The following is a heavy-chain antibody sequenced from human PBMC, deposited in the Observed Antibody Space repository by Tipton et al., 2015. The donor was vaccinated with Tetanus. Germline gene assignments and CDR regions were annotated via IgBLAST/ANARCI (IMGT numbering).Heavy chain of an antibody. D-gene: IGHD2-2*01. Sequence: TLSLTCTVSGGFSSGDYYWAWIRQTPGKGLEWIGYIDYNGSTKYNPSLRSRVTLSLDTARGQFSLKLTSVTAADAAVYYCASDPALMGNFDYWGQGTLVTVSS. J-gene: IGHJ4*02. CDR3: ASDPALMGNFDY. CDR2: IDYNGST. V-gene: IGHV4-61*08. CDR1: GGFSSGDYY.